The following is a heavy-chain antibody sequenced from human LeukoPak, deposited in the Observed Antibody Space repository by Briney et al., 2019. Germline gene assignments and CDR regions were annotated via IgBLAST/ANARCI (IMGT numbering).Heavy chain of an antibody. CDR3: ARSYGSGSYYNPGDV. CDR2: IRGKANSYAT. CDR1: GFTFSGSA. V-gene: IGHV3-73*01. J-gene: IGHJ6*04. D-gene: IGHD3-10*01. Sequence: PGGSLRLSCAASGFTFSGSAMHWVRQASGKGLEWVGRIRGKANSYATAYAASVKGRFTISRDDSKNTAYLQMNSLKTEDTAVYYCARSYGSGSYYNPGDVWGKGTTVTVSS.